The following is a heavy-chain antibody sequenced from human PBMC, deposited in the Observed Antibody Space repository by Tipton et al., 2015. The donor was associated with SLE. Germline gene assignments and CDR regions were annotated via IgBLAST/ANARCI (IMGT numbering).Heavy chain of an antibody. V-gene: IGHV3-30*04. CDR2: ISYDGSNK. CDR3: AREYQLPYYYYYYMDV. CDR1: GFTFSSYA. J-gene: IGHJ6*03. D-gene: IGHD2-2*01. Sequence: SLRLSCAASGFTFSSYAMHWVRQAPGKGLEWVAVISYDGSNKYYADSVKGRFTISRDNSKNTLYLQMNSLRAEDTAVYYCAREYQLPYYYYYYMDVWGKGTTVTVSS.